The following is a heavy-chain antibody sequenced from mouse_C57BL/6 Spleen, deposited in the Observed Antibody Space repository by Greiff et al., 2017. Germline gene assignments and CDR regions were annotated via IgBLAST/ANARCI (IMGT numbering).Heavy chain of an antibody. D-gene: IGHD1-1*01. J-gene: IGHJ4*01. CDR3: ARGGLRDAMDY. CDR1: GYTFTSYW. Sequence: QVQLQQPGAELVMPGASVKLSCKASGYTFTSYWMHWVKQRPGQGLEWIGEIDPSDSYNNYNQKFKGKSTLTVDKSSSTAYMQLSSLTSEDSAVYYCARGGLRDAMDYWGQGTSVTVSS. V-gene: IGHV1-69*01. CDR2: IDPSDSYN.